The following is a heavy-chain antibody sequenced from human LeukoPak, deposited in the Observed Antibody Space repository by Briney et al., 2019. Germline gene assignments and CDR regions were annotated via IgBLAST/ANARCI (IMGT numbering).Heavy chain of an antibody. Sequence: GGSLRLSCAASGFTFSSYSMNWVRQAPGKGLVWVSSISSSSSSYIYYADSVKGRFTISRDNAKNSLYLQMNSLRAEDTAVYYCARDERTFGEDFWSGPTYYYYGMDVWGQGTTVTVSS. CDR3: ARDERTFGEDFWSGPTYYYYGMDV. V-gene: IGHV3-21*01. J-gene: IGHJ6*02. CDR1: GFTFSSYS. CDR2: ISSSSSSYI. D-gene: IGHD3-3*01.